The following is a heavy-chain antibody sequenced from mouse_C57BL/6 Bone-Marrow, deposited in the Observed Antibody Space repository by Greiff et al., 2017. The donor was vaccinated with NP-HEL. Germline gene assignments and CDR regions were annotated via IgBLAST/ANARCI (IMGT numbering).Heavy chain of an antibody. CDR3: ARDPLYDVSSYWYFDV. J-gene: IGHJ1*03. CDR2: ISDGGGYT. Sequence: EVKLVESGGCLVKPGGSLKLSCAASGFTFSSYAMSWVRQTPEKRLEWVATISDGGGYTYYPDNVKGRFTISRDNAKNNLYLQMSHLKSEDTAMYYCARDPLYDVSSYWYFDVWGTGTTATVSS. V-gene: IGHV5-4*01. CDR1: GFTFSSYA. D-gene: IGHD1-1*01.